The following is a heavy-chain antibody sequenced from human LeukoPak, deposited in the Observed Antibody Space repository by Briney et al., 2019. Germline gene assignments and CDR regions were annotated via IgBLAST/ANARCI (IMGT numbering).Heavy chain of an antibody. CDR3: ARLLGSGIAAAGTKKTHWYFDL. J-gene: IGHJ2*01. CDR2: IYPGD. V-gene: IGHV5-51*01. Sequence: GESLKISCKGSGYSFTSYWIGWVRQMPGKGLEWMGIIYPGDYSPSFQGQVTISADKSISTAYLQWSSLKASDTAMYYCARLLGSGIAAAGTKKTHWYFDLWGRGTLVTVSS. CDR1: GYSFTSYW. D-gene: IGHD6-13*01.